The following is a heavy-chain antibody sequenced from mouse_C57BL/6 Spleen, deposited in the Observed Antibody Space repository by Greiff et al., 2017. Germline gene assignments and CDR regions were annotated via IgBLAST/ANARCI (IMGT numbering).Heavy chain of an antibody. Sequence: VQLQQSGAELVRPGASVTLSCKASGYTFTDYEMHWVKQTPVHGLEWIGAIDPETGGTAYNQKFKGKAILTADKSSSTAYMELRSLTSEDSAVYYCTSRSLYDYDGFAYWGQGTMVTVSA. CDR3: TSRSLYDYDGFAY. CDR2: IDPETGGT. CDR1: GYTFTDYE. D-gene: IGHD2-4*01. J-gene: IGHJ3*01. V-gene: IGHV1-15*01.